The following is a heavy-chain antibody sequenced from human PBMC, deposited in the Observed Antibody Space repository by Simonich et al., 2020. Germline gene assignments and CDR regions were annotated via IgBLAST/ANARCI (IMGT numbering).Heavy chain of an antibody. Sequence: QVQLQQWGAGLLKPSETLSLTCAVYGGSFSGYYWSWIRQPPGKGLEWIGEINHSRSTNYTPSLKGRGTISVDTSKNQFSLKLSSGTAADTAVYYCARGLRVAAAGTAFQHWGQGTLVTVSS. CDR3: ARGLRVAAAGTAFQH. J-gene: IGHJ1*01. CDR2: INHSRST. D-gene: IGHD6-13*01. CDR1: GGSFSGYY. V-gene: IGHV4-34*01.